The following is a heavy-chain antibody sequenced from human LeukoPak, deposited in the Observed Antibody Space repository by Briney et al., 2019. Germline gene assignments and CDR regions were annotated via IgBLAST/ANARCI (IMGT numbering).Heavy chain of an antibody. D-gene: IGHD4-17*01. J-gene: IGHJ6*03. CDR1: GGSISSGSYY. V-gene: IGHV4-61*02. Sequence: SETLSLTCTVSGGSISSGSYYWSWIRQPARKGLEWIGRIYTSGSTNYNPSLKSRVTISVDTSKNQFSLKLSSVTAADTAVYYCASTVNNYYYYYMDVWGKGTTVTISS. CDR2: IYTSGST. CDR3: ASTVNNYYYYYMDV.